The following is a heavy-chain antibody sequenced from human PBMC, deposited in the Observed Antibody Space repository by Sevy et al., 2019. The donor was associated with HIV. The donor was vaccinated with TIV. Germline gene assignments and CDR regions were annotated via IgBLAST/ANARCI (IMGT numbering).Heavy chain of an antibody. D-gene: IGHD2-8*01. CDR2: ISYDGSNK. CDR1: GFTFSSYG. Sequence: GGSLRLSCAASGFTFSSYGMHWVRQAPGKGLEWVAVISYDGSNKYYADSVKGRFTISRDNSKNTLYLQMNSLRAEDTAVYYCAKDIGYCTNGVYNKPYYYGMDVWGQGTTVTVSS. V-gene: IGHV3-30*18. J-gene: IGHJ6*02. CDR3: AKDIGYCTNGVYNKPYYYGMDV.